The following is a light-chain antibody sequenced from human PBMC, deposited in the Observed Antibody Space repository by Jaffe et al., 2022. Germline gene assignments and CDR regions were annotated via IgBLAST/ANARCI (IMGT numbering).Light chain of an antibody. V-gene: IGLV1-47*01. J-gene: IGLJ2*01. Sequence: QSVLTQPPSASGTPGQRVSISCSGSSSSIGSNYVDWYQHLPGAAPKLLIYRNNQRPSGVPDRFSGSKSGTSASLAISGLRSEDEADYYCAAWDDSLSGVVFGGGTKVTVL. CDR2: RNN. CDR3: AAWDDSLSGVV. CDR1: SSSIGSNY.